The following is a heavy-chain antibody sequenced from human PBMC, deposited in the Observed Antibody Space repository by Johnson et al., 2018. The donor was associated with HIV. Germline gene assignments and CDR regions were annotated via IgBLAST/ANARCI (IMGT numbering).Heavy chain of an antibody. J-gene: IGHJ3*02. CDR2: IYSGGST. V-gene: IGHV3-66*01. CDR3: ATVVTAPRAFDI. CDR1: GFTFSDYY. D-gene: IGHD2-21*02. Sequence: VQLVESGGGVVQPGGSLRLSCAASGFTFSDYYMSWIRQAPGKGLEWVSVIYSGGSTYYADSVKGRFTISRDNSKNTLYLQMNSLRAEDTAVYYCATVVTAPRAFDIWGQGTMVTVSS.